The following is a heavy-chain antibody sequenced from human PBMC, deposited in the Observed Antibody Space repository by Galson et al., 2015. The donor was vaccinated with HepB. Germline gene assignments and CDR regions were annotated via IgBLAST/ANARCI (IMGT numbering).Heavy chain of an antibody. CDR2: MSKRGNSI. V-gene: IGHV3-30*18. CDR1: GFIFSDFS. D-gene: IGHD6-19*01. J-gene: IGHJ4*02. Sequence: SLRLSCAAPGFIFSDFSMHWVRQAPGKGLEWVAVMSKRGNSINYADSMKGRFTISRDNSKNTVYLQMHDLRHEDTALYFCVKEHRSGWPNLDSWGPGTLVIVSS. CDR3: VKEHRSGWPNLDS.